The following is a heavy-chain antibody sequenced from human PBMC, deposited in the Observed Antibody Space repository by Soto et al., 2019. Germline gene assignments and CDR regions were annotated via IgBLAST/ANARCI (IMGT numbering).Heavy chain of an antibody. CDR3: AGSATTADYYYGMDV. D-gene: IGHD1-26*01. J-gene: IGHJ6*02. Sequence: QVQLVQSGAEEKKPGASVKVSCKASGYTFTSYAMHWVRQAPGQRLEWMGWINAGNGNTKYSQKFQGRATITRDTSASTAYMELSSLRSEDTAVYYCAGSATTADYYYGMDVWGQGTTVTVSS. V-gene: IGHV1-3*05. CDR1: GYTFTSYA. CDR2: INAGNGNT.